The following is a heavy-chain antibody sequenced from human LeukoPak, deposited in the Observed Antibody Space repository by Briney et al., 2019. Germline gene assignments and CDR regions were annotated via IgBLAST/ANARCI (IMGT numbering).Heavy chain of an antibody. V-gene: IGHV1-2*04. CDR3: ARSAIVGTNWFDP. CDR2: INPNSGGT. D-gene: IGHD1-26*01. CDR1: GYTFTGYY. J-gene: IGHJ5*02. Sequence: GASVKVSCKASGYTFTGYYMHWVRQAPGQGLEWMGWINPNSGGTNYAQKFQGWVTMTRDTSISTAYMELSRLRSDDMAVYYCARSAIVGTNWFDPWGQGTLVTVSS.